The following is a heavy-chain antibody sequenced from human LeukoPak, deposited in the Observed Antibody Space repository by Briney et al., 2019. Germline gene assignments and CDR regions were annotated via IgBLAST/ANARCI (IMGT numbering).Heavy chain of an antibody. CDR2: IHSDGTT. CDR1: GGSLTNYY. CDR3: ARLNFRGGEALHFDS. D-gene: IGHD3-16*01. J-gene: IGHJ4*02. V-gene: IGHV4-4*09. Sequence: SETLSLTCSVSGGSLTNYYWGWIRQPPGKGLEFIGYIHSDGTTNYDSSLQSRVAISLDTSKIQFSLRLYSVTAADAALYFCARLNFRGGEALHFDSWGQGTLVTVSS.